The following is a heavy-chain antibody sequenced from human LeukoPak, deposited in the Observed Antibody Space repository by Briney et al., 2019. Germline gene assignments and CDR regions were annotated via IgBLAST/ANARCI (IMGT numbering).Heavy chain of an antibody. CDR1: GYTFTNYY. D-gene: IGHD1-26*01. V-gene: IGHV1-46*01. J-gene: IGHJ4*02. Sequence: ASVKVSCKASGYTFTNYYIHCVRQAPGQGLEWMGIIDPSGGSTSYAQKFQGRVTMTRDMSTSTVYMGLSSLRSEDTAVYHCARGSSGSYLNYFDYWGQGTLVTVSS. CDR3: ARGSSGSYLNYFDY. CDR2: IDPSGGST.